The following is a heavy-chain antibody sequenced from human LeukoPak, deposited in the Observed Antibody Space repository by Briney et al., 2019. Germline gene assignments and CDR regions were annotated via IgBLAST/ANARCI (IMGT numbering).Heavy chain of an antibody. Sequence: PGGSLRLSCAASGFTFSSYEMHWVRQAPGKGLEWVSYISSSDSTIYYADSVKGRFTISRDNAKNSLYLQMNSLRAEDTAVYYCARSVDTAMVTHFDYWGQGTLVTVSS. CDR2: ISSSDSTI. V-gene: IGHV3-48*03. D-gene: IGHD5-18*01. CDR1: GFTFSSYE. CDR3: ARSVDTAMVTHFDY. J-gene: IGHJ4*02.